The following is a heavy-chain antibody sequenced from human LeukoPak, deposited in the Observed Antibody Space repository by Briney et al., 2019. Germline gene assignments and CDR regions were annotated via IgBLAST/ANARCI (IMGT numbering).Heavy chain of an antibody. D-gene: IGHD2-8*01. CDR3: ARSPYESYYYYMDV. V-gene: IGHV3-64*01. CDR1: GFTFSSYA. CDR2: ISSDGGST. J-gene: IGHJ6*03. Sequence: GGSLRLSCAASGFTFSSYAMYWVCQAPGKGLEYVSAISSDGGSTYYANSVKGRFTIFRDNSKNTLYLQMGSLRAEDMAVYYCARSPYESYYYYMDVWGRGTTVTVSS.